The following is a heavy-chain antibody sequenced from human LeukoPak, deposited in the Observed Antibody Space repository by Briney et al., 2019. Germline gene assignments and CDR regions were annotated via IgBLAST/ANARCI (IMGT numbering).Heavy chain of an antibody. D-gene: IGHD6-19*01. CDR1: GLTFSSCA. Sequence: PGRSLRLSCAASGLTFSSCAMSWVRQAPGKGLGWVSAISGSGASTYYADSVKGRFTISRDNSKNTLYLKMNSLRAEDTAVYYCAKNVDYSSRGADYWGQGTLVTVSS. CDR3: AKNVDYSSRGADY. J-gene: IGHJ4*02. CDR2: ISGSGAST. V-gene: IGHV3-23*01.